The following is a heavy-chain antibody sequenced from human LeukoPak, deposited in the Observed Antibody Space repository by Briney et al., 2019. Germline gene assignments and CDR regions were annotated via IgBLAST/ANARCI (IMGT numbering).Heavy chain of an antibody. CDR2: IYYSGST. D-gene: IGHD3-10*01. CDR1: GGSISSSSYY. V-gene: IGHV4-39*07. CDR3: ARDGMVRGVQPTNWFDP. J-gene: IGHJ5*02. Sequence: SETLSLTCTVSGGSISSSSYYWGWIRQPPGKGLEWIGSIYYSGSTYYNPSLKSRVTISVDTSKNQFSLRLSSVTAADTAVYYCARDGMVRGVQPTNWFDPWGQGTLVTVSS.